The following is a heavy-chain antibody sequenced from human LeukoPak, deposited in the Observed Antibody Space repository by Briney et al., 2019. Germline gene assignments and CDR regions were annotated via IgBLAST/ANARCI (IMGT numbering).Heavy chain of an antibody. J-gene: IGHJ5*02. V-gene: IGHV4-34*01. Sequence: SETLSLTCAVYGGSFSGYYWSWIRQPPGKGLEWIGEINHSGSTNYNPSLKSRVTISVDTSKNQFSLKLSSVTAADTAVYYCARGCLGVVVPAAIRFDPWGQGTLVTVSS. CDR1: GGSFSGYY. CDR3: ARGCLGVVVPAAIRFDP. D-gene: IGHD2-2*01. CDR2: INHSGST.